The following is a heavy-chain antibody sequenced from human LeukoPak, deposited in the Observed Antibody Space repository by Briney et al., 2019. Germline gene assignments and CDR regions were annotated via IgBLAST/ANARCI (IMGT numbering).Heavy chain of an antibody. V-gene: IGHV4-39*07. CDR3: AREVDGGSEGLYYYYYMDV. CDR2: IYHSGST. J-gene: IGHJ6*03. CDR1: GGSISSGSYY. D-gene: IGHD5-24*01. Sequence: SETLSLTCTVSGGSISSGSYYWGWIRQPPGKGLEWIGSIYHSGSTYYNPSLKGRVTISVDTSKNQFSLKLSSVTAADTAVYYCAREVDGGSEGLYYYYYMDVWGKGTTVTVSS.